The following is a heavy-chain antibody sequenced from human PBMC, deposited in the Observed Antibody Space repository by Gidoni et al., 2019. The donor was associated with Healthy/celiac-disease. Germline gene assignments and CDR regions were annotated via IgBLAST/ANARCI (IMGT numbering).Heavy chain of an antibody. CDR1: GYTFTSYA. CDR2: RNAGNGNT. J-gene: IGHJ6*02. D-gene: IGHD1-20*01. Sequence: QVQLVQSGAEVKKPGASVKVSCKASGYTFTSYARHWVRQAPAQRREWMGWRNAGNGNTKYSQKCQGRVTITRDTSASTAYMELSSLRSEDTAVYYCAGDRITGRPVWIMYGMDVWGQGTTVTVSS. V-gene: IGHV1-3*01. CDR3: AGDRITGRPVWIMYGMDV.